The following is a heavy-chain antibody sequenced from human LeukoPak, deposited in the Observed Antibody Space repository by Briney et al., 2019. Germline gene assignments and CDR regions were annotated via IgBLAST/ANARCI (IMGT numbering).Heavy chain of an antibody. D-gene: IGHD3-22*01. Sequence: GGSLRLSCAASGFTFSSYAMHWVRQAPGKGLEWVAVISYDGSNKYYADPVKGRFTISRDNSKNTLYLQMNSLRAEDTAVYYCARTYDSSGYGDYWGQGTLVTVSS. CDR3: ARTYDSSGYGDY. V-gene: IGHV3-30*04. J-gene: IGHJ4*02. CDR1: GFTFSSYA. CDR2: ISYDGSNK.